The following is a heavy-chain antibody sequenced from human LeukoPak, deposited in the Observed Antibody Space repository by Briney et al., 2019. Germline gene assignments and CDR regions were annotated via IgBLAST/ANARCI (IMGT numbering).Heavy chain of an antibody. D-gene: IGHD4-23*01. V-gene: IGHV4-38-2*01. J-gene: IGHJ4*02. CDR2: MYHSGST. CDR3: AKQGRTVVTHFDT. CDR1: GYSISSGYY. Sequence: SETLSLTCAVSGYSISSGYYWGWTRQPPGKGLDWIASMYHSGSTYYNPSLKSRVTISVDTSKNQFSLRLSSVTAADTAVYYCAKQGRTVVTHFDTWGQGTLVTVSS.